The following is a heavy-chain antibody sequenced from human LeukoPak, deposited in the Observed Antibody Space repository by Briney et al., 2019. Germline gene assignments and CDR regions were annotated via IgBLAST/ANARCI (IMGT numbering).Heavy chain of an antibody. D-gene: IGHD4-17*01. CDR3: ARLRDYVAGLDY. CDR1: GYRFTSYW. J-gene: IGHJ4*02. Sequence: GESLKISWKASGYRFTSYWIGWVRQMPGKGLEWMGTIYPPDSDTKYSPSFQGQVTISADKSISTAYLQWSSLKASDTAIYYCARLRDYVAGLDYWGQGTLVTVSS. V-gene: IGHV5-51*01. CDR2: IYPPDSDT.